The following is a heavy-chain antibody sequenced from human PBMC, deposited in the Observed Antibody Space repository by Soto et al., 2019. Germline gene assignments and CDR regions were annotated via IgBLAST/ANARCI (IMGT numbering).Heavy chain of an antibody. J-gene: IGHJ4*02. CDR1: GGTFSTYA. Sequence: QVHLVQSGAEVKRPGSSVKVSCQAPGGTFSTYAMAWVRQAPGQGLEWMGAIIPVFDTTSSNPRFRDRLSITADDVTSTAFMDLSGLTSEDSAIYYCAKAGFRGTSIQQFENWGQGTRVTVSP. CDR3: AKAGFRGTSIQQFEN. D-gene: IGHD1-1*01. CDR2: IIPVFDTT. V-gene: IGHV1-69*01.